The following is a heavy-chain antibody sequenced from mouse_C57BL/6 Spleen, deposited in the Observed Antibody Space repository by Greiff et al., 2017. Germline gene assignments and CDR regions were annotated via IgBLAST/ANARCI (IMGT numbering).Heavy chain of an antibody. D-gene: IGHD2-3*01. CDR1: GYTFTDYN. V-gene: IGHV1-22*01. CDR3: AGGWLPEYYFDY. J-gene: IGHJ2*01. CDR2: INPNNGGT. Sequence: EVQLQESGPELVKPGASVKMSCKASGYTFTDYNMHWVKQSHGKSLEWIGYINPNNGGTSYNQKFKGKATLTVNKSSSTAYMELRSLTSEDSAVYYCAGGWLPEYYFDYWGQGTTLTVSS.